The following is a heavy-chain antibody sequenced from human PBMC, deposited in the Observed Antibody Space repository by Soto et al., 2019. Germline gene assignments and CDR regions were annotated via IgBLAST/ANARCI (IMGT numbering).Heavy chain of an antibody. J-gene: IGHJ4*02. V-gene: IGHV1-69*13. D-gene: IGHD3-16*01. Sequence: ASVKVSCKASGGTFSSYAISWVRQAPGQGLEWMGGIIPIFGTANYAQKFQGRVTITADESTSTAYMELSSLRSEDTAVYYCARESFGGAYRLDYFDYWGQGTLVTVSS. CDR1: GGTFSSYA. CDR3: ARESFGGAYRLDYFDY. CDR2: IIPIFGTA.